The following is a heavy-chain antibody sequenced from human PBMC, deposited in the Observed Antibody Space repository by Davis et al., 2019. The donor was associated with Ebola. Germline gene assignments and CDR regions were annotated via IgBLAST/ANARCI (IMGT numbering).Heavy chain of an antibody. J-gene: IGHJ2*01. CDR1: GGSFSGYY. V-gene: IGHV4-34*01. CDR2: INHSGST. CDR3: ARQLLWFGELPHWYFDL. Sequence: MPSETLSLTCAVYGGSFSGYYWSWIRQPPGKGLEWIGEINHSGSTNYNPSLKSRVTISVDTSKNQFSLKLSFVTAADTAVYYCARQLLWFGELPHWYFDLWGRGTLVTVSS. D-gene: IGHD3-10*01.